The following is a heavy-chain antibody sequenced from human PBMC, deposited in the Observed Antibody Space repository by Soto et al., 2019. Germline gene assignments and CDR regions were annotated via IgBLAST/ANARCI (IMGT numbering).Heavy chain of an antibody. CDR3: ALVDIVVVPAATVIFDY. D-gene: IGHD2-2*01. J-gene: IGHJ4*02. Sequence: PSQTLSLTCAISGDSVSSNSAAWNWIRQSPSRSLEWLGRTYYRSKWYNDYAVSVKSRITINPDTSKNQFSLQLNSLTPEDTVVYYFALVDIVVVPAATVIFDYWGQGTLVTVSS. V-gene: IGHV6-1*01. CDR2: TYYRSKWYN. CDR1: GDSVSSNSAA.